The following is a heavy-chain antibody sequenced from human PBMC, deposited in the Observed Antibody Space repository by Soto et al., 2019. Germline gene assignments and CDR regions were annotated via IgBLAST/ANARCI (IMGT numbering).Heavy chain of an antibody. Sequence: QVHLVQSGAEVKTPGASVTISCKASGYTFSDYGIHWIRQAPGQRPEWLGWILCLNDRKEYSQKFQGIISLTRDTSASTAYMGLSRLRSEDTAVYYCARGRRTCTEKTCYTDFDFWGQGSLVSVSS. D-gene: IGHD2-2*02. CDR3: ARGRRTCTEKTCYTDFDF. V-gene: IGHV1-3*01. CDR1: GYTFSDYG. CDR2: ILCLNDRK. J-gene: IGHJ4*02.